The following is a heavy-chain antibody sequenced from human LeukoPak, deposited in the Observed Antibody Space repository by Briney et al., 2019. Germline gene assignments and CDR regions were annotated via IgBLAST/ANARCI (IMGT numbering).Heavy chain of an antibody. Sequence: GGSLRLSCAASGFTFSSYWMSWVRQAPGKGLEWVANIKQDGSEKYYVDSVKGRFTISRDNAKNSLYLQTNSLRAEDTAVYYCARDHRGTYYYYMDVWGKGTTVTVSS. V-gene: IGHV3-7*01. J-gene: IGHJ6*03. CDR3: ARDHRGTYYYYMDV. D-gene: IGHD1-1*01. CDR2: IKQDGSEK. CDR1: GFTFSSYW.